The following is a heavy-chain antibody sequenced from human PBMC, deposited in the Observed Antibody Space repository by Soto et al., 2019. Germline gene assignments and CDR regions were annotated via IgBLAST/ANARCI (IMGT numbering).Heavy chain of an antibody. CDR1: GESVSSNSAA. CDR3: ERDRRDLRIAALHGYYYGMHV. V-gene: IGHV6-1*01. CDR2: TYYRSKLYN. D-gene: IGHD6-6*01. Sequence: SPTLSLPGAISGESVSSNSAAWNWIRQSPSRGLEWLGRTYYRSKLYNTYAVSNKSRITITPDTSNNQFSLQLPSVTPEDTAVYYCERDRRDLRIAALHGYYYGMHVWGQETTLTVSS. J-gene: IGHJ6*02.